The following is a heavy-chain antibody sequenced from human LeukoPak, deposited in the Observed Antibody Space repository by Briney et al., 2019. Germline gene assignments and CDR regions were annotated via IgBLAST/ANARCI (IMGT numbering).Heavy chain of an antibody. V-gene: IGHV4-34*01. Sequence: SETLSLTCAVYGGSFSGYYWSWIRQPPGKGLEWIGEINHSGSTNYNPSLKSRVTISVDTSKNQFSLKLSSVTAADTAVYYCAKGREVRGVFSLDPWGQGTLVTVSS. J-gene: IGHJ5*02. CDR3: AKGREVRGVFSLDP. CDR1: GGSFSGYY. CDR2: INHSGST. D-gene: IGHD3-10*01.